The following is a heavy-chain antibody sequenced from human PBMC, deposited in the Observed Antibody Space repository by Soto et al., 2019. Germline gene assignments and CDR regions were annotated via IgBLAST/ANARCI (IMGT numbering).Heavy chain of an antibody. J-gene: IGHJ2*01. CDR1: GFTFRTYG. D-gene: IGHD1-26*01. V-gene: IGHV3-30*18. CDR2: ISYDGSNK. Sequence: QVQLVESGGGVVQPGRSLRLSCAASGFTFRTYGMHWVRQAPGKGLEWVAVISYDGSNKYYVDSVKGRFTISRDNSKNSLYLQMNSLGAEDTAVYYCAKGHRDDLVGATTGGWYFDLWGRGTLVTVSS. CDR3: AKGHRDDLVGATTGGWYFDL.